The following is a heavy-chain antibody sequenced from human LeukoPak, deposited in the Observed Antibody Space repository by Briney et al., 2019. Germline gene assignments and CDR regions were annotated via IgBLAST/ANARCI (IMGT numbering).Heavy chain of an antibody. Sequence: SETLSLTCAVYGGSFSGYYWSWIRQPPGKGLEWIGEINHSGSTNYNPSLKSRVTISKDTSKNQFSLKLSSVTAADTAVYYCARVTDWNDLDYWGPGTLVTVSS. D-gene: IGHD1-1*01. CDR2: INHSGST. CDR3: ARVTDWNDLDY. J-gene: IGHJ4*02. CDR1: GGSFSGYY. V-gene: IGHV4-34*01.